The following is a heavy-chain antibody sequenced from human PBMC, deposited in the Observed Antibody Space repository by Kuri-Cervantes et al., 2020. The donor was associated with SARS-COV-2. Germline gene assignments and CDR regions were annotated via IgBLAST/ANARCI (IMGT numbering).Heavy chain of an antibody. CDR3: ARGIVGANDAFDI. D-gene: IGHD1-26*01. Sequence: ESLKISCTVSGGSISSSSYYWGWIRQPPGKGLEWIGSIYYSGSTYYNPSLKSRVTISVDTSKNQFSLKLSSVTAADTAVYYCARGIVGANDAFDIWGQGTMVTVSS. CDR1: GGSISSSSYY. V-gene: IGHV4-39*01. CDR2: IYYSGST. J-gene: IGHJ3*02.